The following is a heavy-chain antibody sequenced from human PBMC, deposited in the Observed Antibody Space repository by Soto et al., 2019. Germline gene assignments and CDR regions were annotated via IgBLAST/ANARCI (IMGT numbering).Heavy chain of an antibody. CDR2: IHHTGST. CDR3: ARPEGGYGSGYSWFDP. V-gene: IGHV4-39*01. Sequence: SETLSLTCSVSGRSISESNSYWGWIRQPPGEGLEWIGTIHHTGSTYYNPSLKSRVIISLDTSKNQFSLKLSSVTAADTALYYCARPEGGYGSGYSWFDPWGQGTRVTVS. CDR1: GRSISESNSY. D-gene: IGHD5-12*01. J-gene: IGHJ5*02.